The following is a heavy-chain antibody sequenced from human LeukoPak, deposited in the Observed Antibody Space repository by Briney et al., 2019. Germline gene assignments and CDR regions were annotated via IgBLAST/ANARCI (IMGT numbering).Heavy chain of an antibody. CDR1: GGTFSSYA. J-gene: IGHJ5*02. CDR3: ARARAAGTLVWFDP. V-gene: IGHV1-69*13. CDR2: IIPIFGTA. Sequence: ASVTVSFKASGGTFSSYAISWVRQAPGQGLEWMGGIIPIFGTANYAQKFQGRVTITADESTSTAYMELSSLRSEDTAVYYCARARAAGTLVWFDPWGQGTLVTVSS. D-gene: IGHD6-13*01.